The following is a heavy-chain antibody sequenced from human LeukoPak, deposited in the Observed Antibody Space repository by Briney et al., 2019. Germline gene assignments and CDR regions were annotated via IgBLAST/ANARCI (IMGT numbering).Heavy chain of an antibody. D-gene: IGHD5-12*01. CDR2: ISAYNGNT. CDR3: ARDRVGGYDWENAFDI. Sequence: ASVKVSCKASGYTFTSYGISWVRQAPGQGLEWMGWISAYNGNTNYAQKLQGRVTMTTDTSTSTAYMELRSLRSDDTAVYYCARDRVGGYDWENAFDIWGQGTMVTVSS. CDR1: GYTFTSYG. J-gene: IGHJ3*02. V-gene: IGHV1-18*01.